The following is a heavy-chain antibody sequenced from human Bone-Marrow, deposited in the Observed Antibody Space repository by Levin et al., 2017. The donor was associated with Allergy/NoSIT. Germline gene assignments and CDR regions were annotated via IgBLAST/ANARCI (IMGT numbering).Heavy chain of an antibody. Sequence: GGSLRLSCAASGFTFSSYGMHWVRQAPGKGLEWVAVIWYDGSNKYYADSVKGRFTISRDNSKNTLYLQMNSLRAEDTAVYYCARENGRVVVVNWFDPWGQGTLVTVSS. D-gene: IGHD3-22*01. V-gene: IGHV3-33*01. CDR2: IWYDGSNK. CDR3: ARENGRVVVVNWFDP. CDR1: GFTFSSYG. J-gene: IGHJ5*02.